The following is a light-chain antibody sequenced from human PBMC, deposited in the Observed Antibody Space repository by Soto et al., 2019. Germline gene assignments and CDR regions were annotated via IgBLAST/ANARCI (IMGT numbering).Light chain of an antibody. V-gene: IGKV3-11*01. CDR1: QSVSSY. Sequence: EIVLTQSPATLSLSPGERATLSCRASQSVSSYLAWYQQKPGQAPRPLIYDASNRATGIPARFSGSGSGTDFTLTISRLEPEDFAVYYCQKRSNWPSITFGQGTRLEIK. CDR2: DAS. CDR3: QKRSNWPSIT. J-gene: IGKJ5*01.